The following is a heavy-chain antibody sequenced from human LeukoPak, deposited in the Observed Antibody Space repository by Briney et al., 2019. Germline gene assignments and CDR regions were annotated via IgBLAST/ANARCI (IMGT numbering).Heavy chain of an antibody. D-gene: IGHD3-3*01. Sequence: PGGSLRLSCAASGLTFSSYCVKWVRQPPGKGLEWVSSISSSSSYIYYADSVKGRFTISRDNAKNSLYLQMNSLRAEDTATYFCAKRLSFGVAIGDFDYWGQGTLVTVSS. CDR2: ISSSSSYI. J-gene: IGHJ4*02. V-gene: IGHV3-21*04. CDR3: AKRLSFGVAIGDFDY. CDR1: GLTFSSYC.